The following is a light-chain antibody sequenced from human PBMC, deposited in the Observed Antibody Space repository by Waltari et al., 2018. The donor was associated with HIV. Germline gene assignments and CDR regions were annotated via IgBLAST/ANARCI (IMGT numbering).Light chain of an antibody. J-gene: IGLJ3*02. V-gene: IGLV3-21*02. CDR1: KVGDKS. CDR2: DDS. Sequence: YVLTQPPSVSVAPGQTARMTCGGTKVGDKSVTWYQQRPGQAPIVVVYDDSDRPSGISERISGSNSGNTATLIISRVEAGDEADYYCQVWDGGSDPPGVFGGGTRLTVL. CDR3: QVWDGGSDPPGV.